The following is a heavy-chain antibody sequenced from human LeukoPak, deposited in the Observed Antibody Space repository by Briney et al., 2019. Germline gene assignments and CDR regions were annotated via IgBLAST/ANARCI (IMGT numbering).Heavy chain of an antibody. CDR1: GYTVTSYD. CDR3: ARLGYYDEIWGGYRYTELDY. Sequence: ASVKVSFKASGYTVTSYDINYVRQATGQGREWMGWMNPYSGNSVYAQKLQGRVTIARKTYISTPYIDLSSLRSEDSAVYYCARLGYYDEIWGGYRYTELDYWGESTLVTVSS. V-gene: IGHV1-8*01. CDR2: MNPYSGNS. J-gene: IGHJ4*02. D-gene: IGHD3-16*02.